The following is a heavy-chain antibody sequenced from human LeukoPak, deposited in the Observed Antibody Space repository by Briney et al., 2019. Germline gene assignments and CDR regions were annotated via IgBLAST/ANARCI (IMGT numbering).Heavy chain of an antibody. CDR2: IYYSGST. J-gene: IGHJ5*02. V-gene: IGHV4-59*01. CDR3: ARSEDYDFWSGYSEYNWFDP. CDR1: GGSISSYY. Sequence: TSETLSLTCAVSGGSISSYYWSWIRQPPGKGLEWIGYIYYSGSTNYNPSLKSRVTISVDTSKNQFSLKLSSVTAADTAVYYCARSEDYDFWSGYSEYNWFDPWGQGTLVTVSS. D-gene: IGHD3-3*01.